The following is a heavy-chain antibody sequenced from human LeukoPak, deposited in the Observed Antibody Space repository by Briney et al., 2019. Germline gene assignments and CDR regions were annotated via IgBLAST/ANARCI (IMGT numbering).Heavy chain of an antibody. Sequence: SENLSLTCTVSGGSISSHYWSWIRQPPGKGLEWIGYIYYSGSTNYNPSLKSRVTISVDTSKNQFSLKLSSVTAADTAVYYCARVRDDYGSGSRRFDPWGQGTLVTVSS. CDR1: GGSISSHY. CDR2: IYYSGST. J-gene: IGHJ5*02. V-gene: IGHV4-59*11. CDR3: ARVRDDYGSGSRRFDP. D-gene: IGHD3-10*01.